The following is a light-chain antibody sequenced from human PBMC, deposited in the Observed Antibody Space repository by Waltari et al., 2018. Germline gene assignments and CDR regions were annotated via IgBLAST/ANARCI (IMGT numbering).Light chain of an antibody. CDR3: QQYRDTPYT. V-gene: IGKV4-1*01. Sequence: DIVMTQSPDSLAVSLGERATIHCTSSQSIFYSSNNKDYLAWYQLKPGQPPKLLIYWASTRESGVPDRFSGSGTGTDFTLTISSLQTEDVATYYCQQYRDTPYTFGQGTNLEI. CDR2: WAS. J-gene: IGKJ2*01. CDR1: QSIFYSSNNKDY.